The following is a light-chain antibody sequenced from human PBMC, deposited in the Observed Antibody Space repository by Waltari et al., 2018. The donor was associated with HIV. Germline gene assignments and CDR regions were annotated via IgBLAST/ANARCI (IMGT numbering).Light chain of an antibody. CDR2: AAS. CDR1: QTISIY. CDR3: QQSYGGLT. J-gene: IGKJ3*01. V-gene: IGKV1-39*01. Sequence: DIQMTQSPSSLSASLGAIVIITCRASQTISIYLNWYQQKPGRAPNLLIYAASSLHSGVPSRFSGSGSGTEFSLTIDSLQAEDFATYFCQQSYGGLTFGPGTRVDV.